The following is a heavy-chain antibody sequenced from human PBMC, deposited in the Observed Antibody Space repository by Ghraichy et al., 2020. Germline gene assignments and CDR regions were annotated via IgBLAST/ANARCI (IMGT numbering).Heavy chain of an antibody. V-gene: IGHV3-74*01. CDR1: GFTFSSYW. J-gene: IGHJ6*02. Sequence: GSLRLSCAASGFTFSSYWMHWVRQAPVKGLVWVSRINSDGSSTSYADSVKGRFTISRDNAKNTLYLQMNSLRAEDTAVYYCARGYYYDSSGYSNYGMDVWGQGTTVTVSS. CDR3: ARGYYYDSSGYSNYGMDV. D-gene: IGHD3-22*01. CDR2: INSDGSST.